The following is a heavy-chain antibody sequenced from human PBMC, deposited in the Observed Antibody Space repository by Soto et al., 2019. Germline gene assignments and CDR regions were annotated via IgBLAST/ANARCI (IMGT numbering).Heavy chain of an antibody. Sequence: QVQLQESGPGLVKPSETLSLTCTVSGGSISSYYWSWIRQPPGKGLEWIGYIYYSGSTNYNPSLKSRVTISVDTSKNQFSLKLSSVTAADTAVYYCARGRTVATDFDYWGQGTLFTVSS. V-gene: IGHV4-59*01. CDR3: ARGRTVATDFDY. J-gene: IGHJ4*02. CDR2: IYYSGST. CDR1: GGSISSYY. D-gene: IGHD5-12*01.